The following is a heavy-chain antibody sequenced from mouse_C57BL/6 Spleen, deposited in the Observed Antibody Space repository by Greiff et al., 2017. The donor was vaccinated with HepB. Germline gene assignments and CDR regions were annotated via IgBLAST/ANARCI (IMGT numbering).Heavy chain of an antibody. CDR2: IYPRSGNT. D-gene: IGHD1-1*01. V-gene: IGHV1-81*01. CDR3: ARGYYGTWYFDV. J-gene: IGHJ1*03. CDR1: GYTFTSYG. Sequence: VQLQQSGAELARPGASVKLSCKASGYTFTSYGISWVKQRTGQGLEWIGEIYPRSGNTYYNEKFKGKATLTADKSSSTAYMELRSLTSEDSAVYFCARGYYGTWYFDVWGTGTTVTVSS.